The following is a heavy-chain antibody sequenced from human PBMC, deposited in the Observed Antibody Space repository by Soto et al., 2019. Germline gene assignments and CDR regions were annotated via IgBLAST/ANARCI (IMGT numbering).Heavy chain of an antibody. CDR2: IYYSGST. Sequence: SETLSLTCTVSGGSISSYYWSWIRQPPGKGLEWIGYIYYSGSTNYNPSLKSRVTISVDTSKNQFSLKLSSVTAADTAVYYCARDIGLQNNLIYYYYYMAVWGKGTTVTVSS. J-gene: IGHJ6*03. V-gene: IGHV4-59*01. CDR1: GGSISSYY. CDR3: ARDIGLQNNLIYYYYYMAV. D-gene: IGHD4-4*01.